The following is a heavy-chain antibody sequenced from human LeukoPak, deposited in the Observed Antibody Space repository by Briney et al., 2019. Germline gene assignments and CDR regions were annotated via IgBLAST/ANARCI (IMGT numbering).Heavy chain of an antibody. Sequence: GASVKVSCKASGGTLSTYSISWVRQAPGQGLEWMGGIIPIFNTINYAQRFQGRVTLTADESTNTAYKELSSLRSEDTAVYYCARGLSRWSPPTSSYYYRMDVWGQGTTVAVSS. CDR3: ARGLSRWSPPTSSYYYRMDV. CDR2: IIPIFNTI. CDR1: GGTLSTYS. J-gene: IGHJ6*02. D-gene: IGHD4-23*01. V-gene: IGHV1-69*13.